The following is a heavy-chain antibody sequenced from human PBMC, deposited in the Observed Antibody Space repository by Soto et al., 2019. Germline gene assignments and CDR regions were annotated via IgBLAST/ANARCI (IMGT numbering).Heavy chain of an antibody. V-gene: IGHV3-53*01. CDR3: VQTTGWPGFDF. J-gene: IGHJ4*02. CDR2: IYGGGTT. D-gene: IGHD6-19*01. Sequence: EVQLVESGGGLIQPGGSLRLSCAASGFTVSSKYMTWVRQAPGKGLEWVSVIYGGGTTYYADSVKGRFTISRDNSKNTLFLQVNSPRVEDTAVYYCVQTTGWPGFDFWGQGTLVTVSS. CDR1: GFTVSSKY.